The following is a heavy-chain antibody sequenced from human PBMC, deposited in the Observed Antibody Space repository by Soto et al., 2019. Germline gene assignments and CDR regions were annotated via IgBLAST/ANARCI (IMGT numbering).Heavy chain of an antibody. CDR2: IYYSGST. Sequence: PSETLSLTCTVSGGSISSYYWSWIRQTPGKGLEWIGYIYYSGSTNYNPSLKSRVTISVDTSKNQFSLKLSSVTAADTAVYYCAGGDYDILTGYYPYYYYGMDVWGQGTTVTVSS. CDR1: GGSISSYY. D-gene: IGHD3-9*01. J-gene: IGHJ6*02. V-gene: IGHV4-59*01. CDR3: AGGDYDILTGYYPYYYYGMDV.